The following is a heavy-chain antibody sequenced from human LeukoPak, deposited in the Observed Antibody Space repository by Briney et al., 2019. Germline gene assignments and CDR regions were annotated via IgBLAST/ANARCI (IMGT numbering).Heavy chain of an antibody. D-gene: IGHD2-15*01. CDR2: INHSGST. CDR3: ARRSVVVVAATRKAFDI. J-gene: IGHJ3*02. Sequence: SETLSLTCTVSGGSISSYYWSWIRQPPGKGLEWIGEINHSGSTNYNPSLKSRVTISVDTSKNQFSLKLSSVTAADTAVYYCARRSVVVVAATRKAFDIWGQGTMVTVSS. CDR1: GGSISSYY. V-gene: IGHV4-34*01.